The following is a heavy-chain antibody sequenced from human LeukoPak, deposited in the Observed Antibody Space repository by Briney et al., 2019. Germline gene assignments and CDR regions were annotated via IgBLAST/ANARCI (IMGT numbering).Heavy chain of an antibody. Sequence: ASVKVSCKASGYTFTSYYMHWVRQATGQGLEWMGWMNPNSGNTGYAQKFQGRVTMTRNTSISTAYMKLSSLRSEDTAVYYCARGLFVPSDWFDPWGQEPWSPSPQ. V-gene: IGHV1-8*02. CDR1: GYTFTSYY. D-gene: IGHD3-10*02. CDR3: ARGLFVPSDWFDP. CDR2: MNPNSGNT. J-gene: IGHJ5*02.